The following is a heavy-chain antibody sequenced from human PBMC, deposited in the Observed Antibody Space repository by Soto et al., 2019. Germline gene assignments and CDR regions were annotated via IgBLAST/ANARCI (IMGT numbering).Heavy chain of an antibody. Sequence: PGGSLRLSCAASGFTFSSYAMHWVRQAPGKGLEWVAVISYDGSNKYYADSVKGRFTISRDNSKNTLYLQMNSLRAEDTAVYYCARRSEGRGLLRMDGRGQGTTVTGSS. CDR3: ARRSEGRGLLRMDG. CDR2: ISYDGSNK. V-gene: IGHV3-30-3*01. CDR1: GFTFSSYA. J-gene: IGHJ6*02. D-gene: IGHD1-26*01.